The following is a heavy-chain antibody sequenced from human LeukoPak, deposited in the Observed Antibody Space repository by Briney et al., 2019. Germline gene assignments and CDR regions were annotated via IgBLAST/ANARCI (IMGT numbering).Heavy chain of an antibody. CDR3: AKIGGNVVY. D-gene: IGHD4-23*01. V-gene: IGHV3-23*01. Sequence: PGGSLRLSRAASGFTFSSYAMSWVRQAPGKGLEWVSSINNSGGSTYYADSVKGRFAIFRDNPKNTLYLQMNSLRAEDTAVYYCAKIGGNVVYWGQGTLVTVSS. J-gene: IGHJ4*02. CDR1: GFTFSSYA. CDR2: INNSGGST.